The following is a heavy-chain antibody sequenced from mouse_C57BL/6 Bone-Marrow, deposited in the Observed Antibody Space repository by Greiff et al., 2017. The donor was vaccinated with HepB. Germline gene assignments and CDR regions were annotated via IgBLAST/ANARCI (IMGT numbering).Heavy chain of an antibody. J-gene: IGHJ1*03. CDR3: TTPYVYGGGYFDV. V-gene: IGHV14-1*01. Sequence: LKQSGAELVRPGASVKLSCTASGFNIKDYYMHWVKQRPEQGLEWIGRIDPEDGDTEYAPKFQGKATMTADTSSNTAYLQLSSLTSEDTAVYYCTTPYVYGGGYFDVWGTGTTVTVSS. CDR1: GFNIKDYY. CDR2: IDPEDGDT. D-gene: IGHD1-2*01.